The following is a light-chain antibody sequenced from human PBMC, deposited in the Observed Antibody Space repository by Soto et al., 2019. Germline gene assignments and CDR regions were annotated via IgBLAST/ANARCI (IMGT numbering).Light chain of an antibody. CDR2: EGS. J-gene: IGLJ1*01. CDR1: SSDVGSYNL. CDR3: CSYEGRSTFV. V-gene: IGLV2-23*01. Sequence: QSVLTQPASVSGSPGQSITISCTGTSSDVGSYNLVSWYQQHPGKAPKLMIYEGSKRPSGVSNRFSGSKSGNTASLTISGLQDEDEADTASCSYEGRSTFVVVTGTKVPVL.